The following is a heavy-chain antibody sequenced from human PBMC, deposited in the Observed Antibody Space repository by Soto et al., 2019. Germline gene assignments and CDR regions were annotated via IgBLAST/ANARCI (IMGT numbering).Heavy chain of an antibody. Sequence: EVQLVESGGALVQPGRSLRLSCAASGFTFDDYGRHWVRQPPGKGLEWVSGISWNSGSIGYADSVKGRFTISRDNAKNSLYLQMHSLRAEDTALYYCAKDRGGDYYGSGSYYKGLDYWGQGTLVTVSS. V-gene: IGHV3-9*01. CDR2: ISWNSGSI. D-gene: IGHD3-10*01. J-gene: IGHJ4*02. CDR1: GFTFDDYG. CDR3: AKDRGGDYYGSGSYYKGLDY.